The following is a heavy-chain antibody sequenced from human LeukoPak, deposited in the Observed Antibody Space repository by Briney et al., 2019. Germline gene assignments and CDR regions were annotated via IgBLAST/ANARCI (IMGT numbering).Heavy chain of an antibody. D-gene: IGHD4-17*01. CDR3: ARGQADYDFDY. V-gene: IGHV1-2*02. J-gene: IGHJ4*02. CDR2: INPNSGGT. Sequence: ASVRVSCKASGYTFTGYFIQWVRQAPGRGLAWMGWINPNSGGTNYAQKFQGRVTMTRDTSITTAYMELSSLRSDDTAVYYCARGQADYDFDYWGQGTLVTVYS. CDR1: GYTFTGYF.